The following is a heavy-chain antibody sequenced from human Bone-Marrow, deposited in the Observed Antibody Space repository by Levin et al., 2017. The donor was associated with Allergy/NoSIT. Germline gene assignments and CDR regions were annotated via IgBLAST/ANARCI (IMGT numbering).Heavy chain of an antibody. CDR3: ARGGVAGTERDAFDI. D-gene: IGHD6-19*01. CDR2: IGTAGDT. Sequence: SGGSLRLSCAASGFTFSSYDMHWVRQATGKGLEWVSAIGTAGDTYYPGSVKGRFTISRENAKNSLYLQMNSLRAGDTAVYYCARGGVAGTERDAFDIWGQGTMVTVSS. J-gene: IGHJ3*02. CDR1: GFTFSSYD. V-gene: IGHV3-13*01.